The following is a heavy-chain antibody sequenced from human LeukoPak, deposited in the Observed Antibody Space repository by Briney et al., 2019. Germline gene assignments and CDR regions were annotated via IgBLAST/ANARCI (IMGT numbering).Heavy chain of an antibody. CDR2: IKSKNEGETT. J-gene: IGHJ4*02. Sequence: GGSLRLSCAASGFTFSNAWMNWVRHAPGKGVEWFGRIKSKNEGETTEYAAAMRGRLTISRDDSKNTLYLQMNSLNTDDTAVYYCTSRTLTTNDYWGQGTLVTVSS. D-gene: IGHD1-1*01. CDR1: GFTFSNAW. CDR3: TSRTLTTNDY. V-gene: IGHV3-15*01.